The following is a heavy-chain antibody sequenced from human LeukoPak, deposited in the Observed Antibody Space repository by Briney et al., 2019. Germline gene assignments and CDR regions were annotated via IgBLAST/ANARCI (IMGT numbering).Heavy chain of an antibody. J-gene: IGHJ4*02. D-gene: IGHD2-2*01. V-gene: IGHV3-30-3*01. CDR1: GFTFSSYA. Sequence: PAGGSLRLSCAASGFTFSSYAMHWVRQAPGKGLEWVAVISYDGSNKYYADSVKGRFTISRDNSKNTLYLQMNSLRAEDTAVYYCARDLGAVPAARPGYWGQGTLVTVSS. CDR2: ISYDGSNK. CDR3: ARDLGAVPAARPGY.